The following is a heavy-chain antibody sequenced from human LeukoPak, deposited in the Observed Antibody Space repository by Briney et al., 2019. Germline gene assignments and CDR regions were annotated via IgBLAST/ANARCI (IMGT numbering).Heavy chain of an antibody. J-gene: IGHJ4*02. D-gene: IGHD3-10*01. CDR1: GFTFSNAW. CDR2: IKSKTDGGTT. Sequence: GGSLRLSCAASGFTFSNAWMSWVRQAPGKGLEWVGRIKSKTDGGTTDYAAPVKGRFTISRDDSKNTLYLQMNSLKTEDTAVYYCTTEELLWFGEFPYWGQGTLVTVSS. CDR3: TTEELLWFGEFPY. V-gene: IGHV3-15*01.